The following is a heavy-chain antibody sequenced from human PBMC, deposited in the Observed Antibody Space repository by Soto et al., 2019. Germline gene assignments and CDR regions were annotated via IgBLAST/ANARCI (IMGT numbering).Heavy chain of an antibody. Sequence: PGGSLRLSCEASGFTFSDYTMSWVRQAPGKGLEWVSAISGSGGSTYYADSVKGRFTISRDNSKNTLYLQMNSLRAEDTAVYYCAKVYSSSWSFYYYYGMDVWGQGTTVTVSS. CDR1: GFTFSDYT. CDR2: ISGSGGST. D-gene: IGHD6-13*01. J-gene: IGHJ6*02. V-gene: IGHV3-23*01. CDR3: AKVYSSSWSFYYYYGMDV.